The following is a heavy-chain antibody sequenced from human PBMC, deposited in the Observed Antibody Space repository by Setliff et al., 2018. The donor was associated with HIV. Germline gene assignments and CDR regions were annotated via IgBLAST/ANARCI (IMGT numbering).Heavy chain of an antibody. CDR3: ARVVVPGDAFDI. CDR1: GFTVSSNY. D-gene: IGHD2-15*01. Sequence: PGGSLRLSCAASGFTVSSNYMTWVRQAPGKGLEWVSVIYSGGSTYYADSVKGRFTISRDNSKNTLYLQMNSLRAEDTAVHYCARVVVPGDAFDIWGQGTMGTVS. CDR2: IYSGGST. V-gene: IGHV3-66*02. J-gene: IGHJ3*02.